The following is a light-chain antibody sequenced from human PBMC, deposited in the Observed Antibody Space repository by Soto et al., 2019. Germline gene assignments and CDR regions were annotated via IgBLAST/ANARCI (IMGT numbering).Light chain of an antibody. CDR1: SSDVGSYDS. CDR3: CSYAGSSTFE. Sequence: QSALTQPASVSGSPGQSITISCTGTSSDVGSYDSVSWYQQHPAKAPKLMIYEDNKRPSGVSNRFSGSKSGNTASLTISGLQAEDEADYYCCSYAGSSTFEFGGGTKVTVL. J-gene: IGLJ3*02. V-gene: IGLV2-23*02. CDR2: EDN.